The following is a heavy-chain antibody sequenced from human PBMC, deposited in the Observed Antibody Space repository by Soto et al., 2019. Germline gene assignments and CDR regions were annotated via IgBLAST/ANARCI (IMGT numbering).Heavy chain of an antibody. CDR2: INSDGSST. J-gene: IGHJ3*02. V-gene: IGHV3-74*01. CDR3: ARVGLGEGYCSRTSCYNAFDI. D-gene: IGHD2-2*01. Sequence: EVQLVESGGGLVQPGGSLRLSCAASGFTFSSYWMHWVRQAPGKGLVWVSRINSDGSSTSYADSVKGRFTISRDNAKNTLYLQMNSMRAEDTAVYYCARVGLGEGYCSRTSCYNAFDIWGQGTMVTVSS. CDR1: GFTFSSYW.